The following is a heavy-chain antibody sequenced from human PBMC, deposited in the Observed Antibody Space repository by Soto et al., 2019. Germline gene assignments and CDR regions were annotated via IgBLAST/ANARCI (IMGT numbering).Heavy chain of an antibody. CDR3: VREDMSGTYYFDA. CDR2: INYSGST. D-gene: IGHD1-26*01. Sequence: PSETLTLTCTVYGGSFSGYYWTWIRQPPGKGLEWIGEINYSGSTNYNPSLKSRVTISLDTSKNQFSLRLTSVTAADTAVYFCVREDMSGTYYFDAWGQGALVTVSS. V-gene: IGHV4-34*01. CDR1: GGSFSGYY. J-gene: IGHJ4*02.